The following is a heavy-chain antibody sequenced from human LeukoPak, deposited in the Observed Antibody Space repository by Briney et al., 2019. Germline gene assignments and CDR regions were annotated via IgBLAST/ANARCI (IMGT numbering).Heavy chain of an antibody. CDR2: VRYDGSIQ. V-gene: IGHV3-30*02. J-gene: IGHJ4*02. CDR3: GKGSSTSACPDY. Sequence: PGGSLRLSCAASGFNFHSYGMHWVRQAPGKRLDWVAFVRYDGSIQYYADSVKGRFAISRDNSKDTVSLQMNSLRPEDTAVYYCGKGSSTSACPDYWGQGTLVTVSS. D-gene: IGHD6-19*01. CDR1: GFNFHSYG.